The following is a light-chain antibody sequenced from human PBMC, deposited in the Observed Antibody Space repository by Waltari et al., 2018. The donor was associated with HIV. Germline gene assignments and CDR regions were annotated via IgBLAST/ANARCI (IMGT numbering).Light chain of an antibody. Sequence: QSVLTQPPSASGTPGQRVTISCSGSSSNIGSKYVYWYQQLPGTAPKRLIYRNNQRPSGVPDRFSGSKSGTSASLAISGVRSEDEADYYCAAWDDSLLFGGGTKLTVL. V-gene: IGLV1-47*01. CDR1: SSNIGSKY. CDR2: RNN. CDR3: AAWDDSLL. J-gene: IGLJ2*01.